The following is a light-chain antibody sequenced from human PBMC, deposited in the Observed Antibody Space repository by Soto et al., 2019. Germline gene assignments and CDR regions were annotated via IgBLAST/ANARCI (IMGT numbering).Light chain of an antibody. CDR1: QSISSY. J-gene: IGKJ4*01. CDR3: QQSYSTLLT. V-gene: IGKV1-39*01. CDR2: AAS. Sequence: DIQMTQSPSSLSASVGDRVTITCRASQSISSYLNWYQQKPGKAPKLLIYAASSLQSGLPSRFSGSGSGTDCTLTISSLQPEDFATYYCQQSYSTLLTFGGGTKLEIK.